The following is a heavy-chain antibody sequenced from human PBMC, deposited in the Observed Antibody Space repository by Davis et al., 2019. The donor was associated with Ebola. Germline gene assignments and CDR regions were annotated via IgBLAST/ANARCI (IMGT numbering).Heavy chain of an antibody. CDR2: IYYSGST. D-gene: IGHD3-10*01. J-gene: IGHJ5*02. Sequence: MPSETLSLTCTVSGASISSYYWSWIRQPPGKGLEWIGYIYYSGSTNYNPSLKSRVTISVDTSKNQFSLKLSSVTAADTAVYYCARGVWFGEGNWFDPWGQGTLVTVSS. CDR1: GASISSYY. V-gene: IGHV4-59*12. CDR3: ARGVWFGEGNWFDP.